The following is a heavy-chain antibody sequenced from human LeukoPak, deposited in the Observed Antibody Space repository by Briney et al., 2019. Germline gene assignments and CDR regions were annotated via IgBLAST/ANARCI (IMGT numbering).Heavy chain of an antibody. CDR1: GGSISSSSYY. J-gene: IGHJ3*02. D-gene: IGHD6-13*01. CDR2: IYYSGST. Sequence: SETLSLTCTVSGGSISSSSYYWGWIRQPPGKGLEWIVSIYYSGSTYYNPSLKSRVTISVDTSKNQFSLKLSSVTAADTAVYYCARGPHSSSWYGARYAFDIWGQGTMVTVSS. V-gene: IGHV4-39*01. CDR3: ARGPHSSSWYGARYAFDI.